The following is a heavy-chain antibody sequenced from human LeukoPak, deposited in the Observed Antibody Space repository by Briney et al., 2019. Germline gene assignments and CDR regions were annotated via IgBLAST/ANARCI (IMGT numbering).Heavy chain of an antibody. CDR2: ITGSGGTT. J-gene: IGHJ4*02. V-gene: IGHV3-23*01. CDR3: ARELGTTHPLDY. D-gene: IGHD1-26*01. CDR1: GFTFSSYA. Sequence: GGSLRLSCAASGFTFSSYAMNWVRQASGKGLESVSAITGSGGTTFYAGSVKGRFTISRDNAKNTLYLQMNSVRAEDTAVYYCARELGTTHPLDYWGQGTLVTVSS.